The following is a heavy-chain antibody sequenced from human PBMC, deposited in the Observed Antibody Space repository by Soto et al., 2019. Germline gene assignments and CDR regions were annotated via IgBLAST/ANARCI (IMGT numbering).Heavy chain of an antibody. CDR2: IYPGDSDT. CDR1: GYSFSNYW. Sequence: PGESLKISCKGSGYSFSNYWVAWVRQVPGKGLEWMGIIYPGDSDTRYSSSFQGQVTISVDKSIGTAYLLWSSLKASDSAMYYCARHIYHYLENWGQGTLVTVSS. J-gene: IGHJ4*02. D-gene: IGHD3-22*01. CDR3: ARHIYHYLEN. V-gene: IGHV5-51*01.